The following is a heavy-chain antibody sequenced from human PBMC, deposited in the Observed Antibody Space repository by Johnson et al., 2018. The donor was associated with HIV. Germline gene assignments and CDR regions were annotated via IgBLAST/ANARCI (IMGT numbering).Heavy chain of an antibody. CDR3: ARDPSLDAFDI. CDR1: GFTFSTYW. CDR2: LNTDGSAT. J-gene: IGHJ3*02. Sequence: VQLVESGGGVVQPGRSLRLSCAASGFTFSTYWMHWVRQPPGQGLVWVSRLNTDGSATTYADSGRGRFTIARDNDKNSLYLQMNRLIAEDTAVYFCARDPSLDAFDIWGQGTMVTVSS. V-gene: IGHV3-74*01.